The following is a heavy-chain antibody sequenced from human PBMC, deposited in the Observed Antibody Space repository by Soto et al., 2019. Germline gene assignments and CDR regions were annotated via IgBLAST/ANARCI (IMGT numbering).Heavy chain of an antibody. Sequence: QVQLVQSGVEVRNPGASVKVSCKASGYTFTTYGISWVRQAPGQGLEWMGWISTYNGNTQFAQKFQGRVTMTTDTSTSTVYMELRSLTSDDTAVYYCARDWSAEVLPDYWGQGTLVTVSS. V-gene: IGHV1-18*01. CDR1: GYTFTTYG. J-gene: IGHJ4*02. CDR2: ISTYNGNT. CDR3: ARDWSAEVLPDY. D-gene: IGHD3-10*01.